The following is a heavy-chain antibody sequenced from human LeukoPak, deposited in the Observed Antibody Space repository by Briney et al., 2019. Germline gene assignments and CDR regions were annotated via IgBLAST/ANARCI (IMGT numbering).Heavy chain of an antibody. J-gene: IGHJ5*02. CDR2: IYSNTSA. CDR1: GFTISYNY. CDR3: ARDIPVDSRSSVPKPVRDS. D-gene: IGHD6-6*01. Sequence: PGGSLRLPCAASGFTISYNYMSWVRQAPGKGLQWVSVIYSNTSAYYADSVEGRFTISRHNSKNTLYLQMTSLRAEDTAVYYCARDIPVDSRSSVPKPVRDSWGQGTLVTVSS. V-gene: IGHV3-53*04.